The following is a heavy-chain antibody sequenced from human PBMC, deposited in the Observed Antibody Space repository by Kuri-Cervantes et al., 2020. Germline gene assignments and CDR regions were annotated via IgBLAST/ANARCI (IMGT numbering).Heavy chain of an antibody. J-gene: IGHJ4*02. CDR2: INPSGGST. CDR3: AKDRIGYSSSWAPDY. Sequence: ASVKVSCKASGYTFTSYYMHWVRQAPGQGLEWMGIINPSGGSTSYAQKFQGRVTMTRDTSTSTVYMELSSLRAEDTAVYYCAKDRIGYSSSWAPDYWGQGTLVTVSS. D-gene: IGHD6-13*01. CDR1: GYTFTSYY. V-gene: IGHV1-46*01.